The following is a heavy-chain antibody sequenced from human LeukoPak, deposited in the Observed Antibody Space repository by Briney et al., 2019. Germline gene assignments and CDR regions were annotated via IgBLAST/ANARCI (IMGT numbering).Heavy chain of an antibody. Sequence: SETLSLTCAVYGGSFSGYYWGWIRQPPGKGPEWIGEINHTGSTNYNPSLKSRVTISVDTSKYQFSLKLSSVTAADTAVYYCARGGEMVYCSDGSCSSSRYPFDYWGQGTLVTVSS. J-gene: IGHJ4*02. D-gene: IGHD2-15*01. V-gene: IGHV4-34*01. CDR1: GGSFSGYY. CDR2: INHTGST. CDR3: ARGGEMVYCSDGSCSSSRYPFDY.